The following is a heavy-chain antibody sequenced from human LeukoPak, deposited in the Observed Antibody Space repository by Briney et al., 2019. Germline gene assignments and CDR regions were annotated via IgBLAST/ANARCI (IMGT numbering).Heavy chain of an antibody. CDR2: ISSSGGST. D-gene: IGHD4-11*01. V-gene: IGHV3-23*01. J-gene: IGHJ4*02. CDR3: AKGGHYSFFDY. Sequence: GGSLRLSCAASGFTFSSYAMSWVRQAPGKGLDWVSAISSSGGSTYYADSVKGRFTISRDNSKNTLYLQMSSLRAEDTGIYYCAKGGHYSFFDYWGQGTLVTVSS. CDR1: GFTFSSYA.